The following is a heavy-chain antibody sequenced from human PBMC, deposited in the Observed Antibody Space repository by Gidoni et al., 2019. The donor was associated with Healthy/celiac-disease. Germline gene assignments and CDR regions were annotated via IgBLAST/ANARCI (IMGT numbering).Heavy chain of an antibody. J-gene: IGHJ5*02. CDR1: AYSLSSGYY. Sequence: VQLQESGPGLVTPSETLSLTCTVSAYSLSSGYYLGLTRQPPGKGLEWIGSIYHSGSTYYNPSLKSRVTISVDTSKNQFSLKLSSVTAADTAVYYCARDGYCSGGSCYRVSWYNWFDPWGQGTLVTVSS. CDR3: ARDGYCSGGSCYRVSWYNWFDP. V-gene: IGHV4-38-2*02. D-gene: IGHD2-15*01. CDR2: IYHSGST.